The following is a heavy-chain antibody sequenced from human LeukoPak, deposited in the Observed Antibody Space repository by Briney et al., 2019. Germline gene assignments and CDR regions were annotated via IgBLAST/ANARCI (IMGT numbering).Heavy chain of an antibody. CDR2: ISSSSSYI. CDR3: ARIPYGSGNGKWDYFDY. CDR1: GFTFSSYS. J-gene: IGHJ4*02. Sequence: GGSLRLSCAASGFTFSSYSMNWVRQAPGKGLEWVSSISSSSSYIYYADSVKGRFTISRDNAKNSLYLQMNSLRAEDTAVYYCARIPYGSGNGKWDYFDYWGQGTLVTVSS. V-gene: IGHV3-21*01. D-gene: IGHD3-10*01.